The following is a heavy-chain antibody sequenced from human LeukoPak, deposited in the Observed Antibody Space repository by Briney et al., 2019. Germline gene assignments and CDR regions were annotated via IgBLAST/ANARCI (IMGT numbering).Heavy chain of an antibody. Sequence: ASVKVSCKTSGYTFTSYYFHWVRQAPGQGPEWMGIINPSGGSTSYAQKFQGRVTMTRDTSTSTVYMELSSLSSEDTAVYYCARALYCSGSSCYSSASDYWGQGTLVTVSS. CDR1: GYTFTSYY. CDR2: INPSGGST. V-gene: IGHV1-46*01. J-gene: IGHJ4*02. CDR3: ARALYCSGSSCYSSASDY. D-gene: IGHD2-15*01.